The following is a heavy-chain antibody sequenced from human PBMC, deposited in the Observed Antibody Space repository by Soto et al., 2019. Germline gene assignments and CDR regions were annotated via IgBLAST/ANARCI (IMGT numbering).Heavy chain of an antibody. CDR3: ARNIDNRDYYYGLDV. Sequence: QPGGSLRLSCVASGFVFKNYEMNWVRQAPGQGLEWISYISNSGNTIYVADSMRGRFTISRDNAKNSLFLQMNSLRADDTAVYYCARNIDNRDYYYGLDVWGQGTTVTVSS. CDR1: GFVFKNYE. J-gene: IGHJ6*02. V-gene: IGHV3-48*03. CDR2: ISNSGNTI. D-gene: IGHD5-12*01.